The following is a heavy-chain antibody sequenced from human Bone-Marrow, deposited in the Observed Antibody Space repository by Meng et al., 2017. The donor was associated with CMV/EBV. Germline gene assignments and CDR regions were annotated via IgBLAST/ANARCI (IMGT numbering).Heavy chain of an antibody. CDR2: ISSSGSTI. J-gene: IGHJ4*02. V-gene: IGHV3-48*03. CDR1: GFTFSSYE. Sequence: GESLKISCAASGFTFSSYEMNWVRQAPGKGLEWVSYISSSGSTIYYADPVKGRFTISRDNAKNSLYLQMNSLRAEDTAVYYCARESPQQPFDYWGQGTLVTVSA. CDR3: ARESPQQPFDY. D-gene: IGHD6-13*01.